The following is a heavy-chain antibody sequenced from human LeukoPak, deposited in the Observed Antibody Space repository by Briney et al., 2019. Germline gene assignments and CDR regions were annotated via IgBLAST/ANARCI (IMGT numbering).Heavy chain of an antibody. V-gene: IGHV3-30*02. CDR3: AKGSAYYLDY. CDR1: GFTFSSYG. CDR2: IRYDGSIK. Sequence: GGSLRLSCAASGFTFSSYGMHWVRQAPGKGLEWVAFIRYDGSIKYYADSVKDRLTMSRDNSKNTLYLQMNGLRVEDTAVYYCAKGSAYYLDYWGQGTLVTVSS. J-gene: IGHJ4*02.